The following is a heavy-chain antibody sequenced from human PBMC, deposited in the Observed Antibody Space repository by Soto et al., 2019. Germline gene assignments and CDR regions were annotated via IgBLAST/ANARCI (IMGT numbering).Heavy chain of an antibody. D-gene: IGHD1-26*01. CDR1: GFTFSSYS. V-gene: IGHV3-48*02. J-gene: IGHJ6*02. Sequence: GGSLRLSCAASGFTFSSYSMNWVRQAPGKGLEWVSYISSSSSTIYYADSVKGRFTISRDNAKNSLYLQMNSLRDEDTAVYYCAGDAPGGSYYYYGMDVWGQGTTVTVSS. CDR3: AGDAPGGSYYYYGMDV. CDR2: ISSSSSTI.